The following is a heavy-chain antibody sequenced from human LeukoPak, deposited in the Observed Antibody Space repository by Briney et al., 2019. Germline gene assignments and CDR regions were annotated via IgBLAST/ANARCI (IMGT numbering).Heavy chain of an antibody. CDR3: ARESPSTFYFDY. J-gene: IGHJ4*02. V-gene: IGHV1-46*01. Sequence: ASVKVSCKASGNTFTSFHIHWVRQAPGQGLEYMGIIKVYGDTTIYAQRFQGRITMTRDTSTSTVYMELSSLNSEDTVVYYCARESPSTFYFDYWGQGTLVTVSS. CDR2: IKVYGDTT. CDR1: GNTFTSFH. D-gene: IGHD1-1*01.